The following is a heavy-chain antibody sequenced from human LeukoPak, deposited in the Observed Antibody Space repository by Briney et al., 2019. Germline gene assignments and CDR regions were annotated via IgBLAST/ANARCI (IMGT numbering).Heavy chain of an antibody. D-gene: IGHD2-8*02. Sequence: GGSLRLSCAASGFTFSSYWMIWVRQAPGKGLEWVANIKQDGSEKHYVDSVRGRFTISRDNAKNALYLQMNSLRVEDTAVYFCARDPHYWVHLDYWGQGTLVTVSP. CDR1: GFTFSSYW. V-gene: IGHV3-7*01. CDR3: ARDPHYWVHLDY. J-gene: IGHJ4*02. CDR2: IKQDGSEK.